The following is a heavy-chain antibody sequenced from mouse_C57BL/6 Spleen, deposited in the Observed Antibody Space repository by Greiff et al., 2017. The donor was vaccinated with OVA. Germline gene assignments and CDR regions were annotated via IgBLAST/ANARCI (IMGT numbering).Heavy chain of an antibody. V-gene: IGHV5-4*01. CDR2: ISDGGSYT. CDR3: ARGWITAVGEGYFDV. Sequence: EVHLVESGGGLVKPGGSLKLSCAASGFTFSSYAMSWVRQTPEKRLEWVATISDGGSYTYYPDNVKGRFTISRDNAKNNLYLQMSHLKSEDTAMYYCARGWITAVGEGYFDVWGTGTTVTVSS. J-gene: IGHJ1*03. D-gene: IGHD1-1*01. CDR1: GFTFSSYA.